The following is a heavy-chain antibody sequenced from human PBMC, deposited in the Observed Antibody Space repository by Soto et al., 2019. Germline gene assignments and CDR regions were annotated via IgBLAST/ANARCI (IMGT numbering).Heavy chain of an antibody. CDR3: ARAASFDI. J-gene: IGHJ3*02. CDR2: ISSGGRPI. Sequence: EVQLVESGGGLVQPGGSLRLSCAVSGFSFSSYEMNWVRQAPGKGLAWVSYISSGGRPIYYADSVKGRFTISRDNAKNSLYLQMNSLRAEDTAVYYCARAASFDIWGQGTLVTVSS. V-gene: IGHV3-48*03. CDR1: GFSFSSYE.